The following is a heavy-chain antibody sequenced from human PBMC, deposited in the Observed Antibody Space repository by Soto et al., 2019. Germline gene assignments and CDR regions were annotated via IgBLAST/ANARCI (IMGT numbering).Heavy chain of an antibody. J-gene: IGHJ5*01. D-gene: IGHD2-2*01. CDR2: INAGNGNT. CDR3: ARAPGRCSSTICIPSNRWFDP. CDR1: GYTFTSYA. Sequence: ASVKVSCKASGYTFTSYAMHWVRQAPGQRLEWMGWINAGNGNTKYSQKFQGRVTITRDTPASTAYMELSSLRSEDTAVYYCARAPGRCSSTICIPSNRWFDPCGQGTLVTVSS. V-gene: IGHV1-3*01.